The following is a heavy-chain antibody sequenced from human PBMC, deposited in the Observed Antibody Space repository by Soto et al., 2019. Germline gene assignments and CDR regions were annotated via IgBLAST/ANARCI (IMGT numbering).Heavy chain of an antibody. V-gene: IGHV1-18*01. D-gene: IGHD6-19*01. CDR1: DYTFTSYG. Sequence: QVQLVQSGAEVKKPGASVKVSCKASDYTFTSYGISWVRQAPGQGLEWMGWIRAYNGNTNYAQKLQGRVTMTTDTSTSTAYMELRSLRSDDTAVYYCARGWLVVPQNYYYGMDVWGQGTTVTVSS. CDR2: IRAYNGNT. CDR3: ARGWLVVPQNYYYGMDV. J-gene: IGHJ6*02.